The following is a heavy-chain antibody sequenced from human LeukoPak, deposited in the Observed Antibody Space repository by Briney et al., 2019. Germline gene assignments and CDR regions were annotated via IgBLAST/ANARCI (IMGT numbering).Heavy chain of an antibody. J-gene: IGHJ4*02. CDR2: TSNSGTT. V-gene: IGHV4-30-2*06. CDR1: GGSISSGGYY. D-gene: IGHD1-26*01. CDR3: ARVDSGRNFDY. Sequence: SETLSLTCTVSGGSISSGGYYWNWIRQSPGKGLEWVGYTSNSGTTYYNPSLKSRVSISVDRSKNQFSLKLSSVTAADTAVYYCARVDSGRNFDYWGQGTLVTVSS.